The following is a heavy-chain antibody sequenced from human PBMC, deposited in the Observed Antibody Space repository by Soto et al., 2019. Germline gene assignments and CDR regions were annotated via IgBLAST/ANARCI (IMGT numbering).Heavy chain of an antibody. J-gene: IGHJ4*02. CDR2: IYYSGST. V-gene: IGHV4-31*03. CDR1: GGSISSGGYY. CDR3: ARGAEYSSSWYPYYFDY. Sequence: QVQLQESGPGLVKPSQTLSLTCTVSGGSISSGGYYWSWIRQHPGKGLEWIGYIYYSGSTYYNPSLKSRVTISVDPSKNQFSLKLSSVTAADTAVYYCARGAEYSSSWYPYYFDYWGQGTLVTVSS. D-gene: IGHD6-13*01.